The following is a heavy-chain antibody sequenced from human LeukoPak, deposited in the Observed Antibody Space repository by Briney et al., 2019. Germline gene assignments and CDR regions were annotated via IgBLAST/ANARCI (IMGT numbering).Heavy chain of an antibody. CDR2: IWYDGSNK. V-gene: IGHV3-33*06. J-gene: IGHJ6*03. D-gene: IGHD3/OR15-3a*01. CDR3: AKIGRPTAYYYMDV. CDR1: GFTFSSYG. Sequence: PGGSLRLSCAASGFTFSSYGMHWVRQAPGKGLEWVAVIWYDGSNKYYADSVKGRFTISRDNSKNTLYLQMNSLRAEDTAVYYCAKIGRPTAYYYMDVWGKGITVTVSS.